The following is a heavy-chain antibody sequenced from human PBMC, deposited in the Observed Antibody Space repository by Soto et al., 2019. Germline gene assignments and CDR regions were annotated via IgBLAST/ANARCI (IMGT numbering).Heavy chain of an antibody. CDR3: ARSPVDPSMIYWFDP. CDR2: IYYSGST. D-gene: IGHD3-16*01. Sequence: PSETLSLTCTVSGGSVSSGDYYWSWIRQPPGKGLEWIGHIYYSGSTSFNPSLKSRVTISVDTSKNRFSLKVNSVAAADTAVYYCARSPVDPSMIYWFDPWGQGTLVTVSS. V-gene: IGHV4-61*08. CDR1: GGSVSSGDYY. J-gene: IGHJ5*02.